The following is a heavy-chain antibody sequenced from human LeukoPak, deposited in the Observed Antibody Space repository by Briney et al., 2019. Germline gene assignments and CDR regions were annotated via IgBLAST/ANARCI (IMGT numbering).Heavy chain of an antibody. D-gene: IGHD3-10*01. Sequence: SETLSLTCTVSGGSISSYYWSWIRQPPGKGLEWIGYIYYTGSPYYNPSLKSRVTISVETSKNQFSLKLSSVTAADPAVYYCARGGGWFGELVDYWGQGTLVTVSS. J-gene: IGHJ4*02. CDR3: ARGGGWFGELVDY. V-gene: IGHV4-59*08. CDR2: IYYTGSP. CDR1: GGSISSYY.